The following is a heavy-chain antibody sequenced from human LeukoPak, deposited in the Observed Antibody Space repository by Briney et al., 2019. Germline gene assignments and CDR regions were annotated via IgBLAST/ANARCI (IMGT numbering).Heavy chain of an antibody. Sequence: PSGTLSLTCTVSGGSISSSSYYWGWIRQPPGKGLEWIGEINHSGSTNYNPSLKSRVTISVDTSKNQFSLKLSSVTAADTAVYYCARHWTNLDRRYSYGSNFPWYFDLWGRGTLVTVSS. D-gene: IGHD5-18*01. CDR2: INHSGST. CDR3: ARHWTNLDRRYSYGSNFPWYFDL. V-gene: IGHV4-39*01. CDR1: GGSISSSSYY. J-gene: IGHJ2*01.